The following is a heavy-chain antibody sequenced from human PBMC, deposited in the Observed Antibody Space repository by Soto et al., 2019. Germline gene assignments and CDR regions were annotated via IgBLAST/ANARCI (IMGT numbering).Heavy chain of an antibody. Sequence: PGGSLRLSCAASGLTFSSYAMSWVRQAPGKGLEWVSAISGSGGSTYYANSVKGRFTISRDNSKNTLYLQMNSLRAEDTAVYYCAKSARRYCSSTSCYALDYWGQGTLVTVSS. V-gene: IGHV3-23*01. CDR1: GLTFSSYA. CDR2: ISGSGGST. D-gene: IGHD2-2*01. CDR3: AKSARRYCSSTSCYALDY. J-gene: IGHJ4*02.